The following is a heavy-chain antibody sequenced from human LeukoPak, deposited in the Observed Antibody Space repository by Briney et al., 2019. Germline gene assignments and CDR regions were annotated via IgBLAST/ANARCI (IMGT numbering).Heavy chain of an antibody. J-gene: IGHJ4*02. D-gene: IGHD3-3*01. CDR1: GFTFSSYA. V-gene: IGHV3-23*01. CDR2: ISGSGGST. Sequence: PGGSLRLSCAASGFTFSSYAMSWVRQAPGKGLEWVSAISGSGGSTYYADSVKGRFTISRDNSKNTLYLQMNSLRAEDTAVYYCAKVLYPSLEWLPFEYWGQGTLVTVSS. CDR3: AKVLYPSLEWLPFEY.